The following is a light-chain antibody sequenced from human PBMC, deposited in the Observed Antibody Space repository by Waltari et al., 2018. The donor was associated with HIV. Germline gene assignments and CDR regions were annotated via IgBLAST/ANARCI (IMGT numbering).Light chain of an antibody. Sequence: QSVLTQPPSVSGAPGQRVTFSCTGSSSNIGAGYAVHWYQQLPGTAPKLLIYGNSTRPSGVPDRFSCSKSGTSASLAITGLQAEDEADYYCQSYDSSLRGSVFGGGTKLTVL. J-gene: IGLJ2*01. CDR1: SSNIGAGYA. CDR3: QSYDSSLRGSV. CDR2: GNS. V-gene: IGLV1-40*01.